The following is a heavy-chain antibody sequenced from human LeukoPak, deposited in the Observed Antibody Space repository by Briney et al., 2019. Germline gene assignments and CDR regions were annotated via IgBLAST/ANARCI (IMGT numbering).Heavy chain of an antibody. V-gene: IGHV4-39*01. Sequence: PSETLSLTCTVSGGSISSSSYYWGWIRQPPGTGLEWIGSIYYSGSTYYNPPLKSRVTISVDTSKNQFSLKLSSVTAADTAVYYCARRETYYYGSGSYYNDYWGQGTLVTVSS. CDR3: ARRETYYYGSGSYYNDY. D-gene: IGHD3-10*01. J-gene: IGHJ4*02. CDR1: GGSISSSSYY. CDR2: IYYSGST.